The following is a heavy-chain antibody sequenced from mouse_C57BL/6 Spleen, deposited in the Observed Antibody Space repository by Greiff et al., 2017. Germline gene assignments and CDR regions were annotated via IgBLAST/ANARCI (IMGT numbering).Heavy chain of an antibody. CDR1: GYSITSGYY. Sequence: EVKLQESGPGLVKPSQSLSLTCSVTGYSITSGYYWNWIRQFPGNKLEWMGYLSYDGSNNSNPSLKNRISITRDTSKNQFFLKLNSVTTEDTATYYCARDRDYYGSSWFAYWGQGTLVTVSA. D-gene: IGHD1-1*01. V-gene: IGHV3-6*01. CDR2: LSYDGSN. CDR3: ARDRDYYGSSWFAY. J-gene: IGHJ3*01.